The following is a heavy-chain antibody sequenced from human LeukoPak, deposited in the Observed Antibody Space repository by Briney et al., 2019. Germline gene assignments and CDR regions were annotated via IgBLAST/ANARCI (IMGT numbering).Heavy chain of an antibody. Sequence: PSETLSLTCTVSGGSISSYYWSWIRQPAGKGLEWIGRIYTSGSTNYNPSLKSRVTMSVDTSKNQFSLKLSSVTAADTAVYYCARSDYDFWSGYSALDYWGQGTLVTVSS. CDR3: ARSDYDFWSGYSALDY. CDR1: GGSISSYY. D-gene: IGHD3-3*01. V-gene: IGHV4-4*07. CDR2: IYTSGST. J-gene: IGHJ4*02.